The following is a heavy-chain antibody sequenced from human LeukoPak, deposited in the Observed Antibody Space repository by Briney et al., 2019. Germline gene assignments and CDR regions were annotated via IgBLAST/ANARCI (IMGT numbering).Heavy chain of an antibody. V-gene: IGHV3-74*01. CDR3: ARAPSEIGGYYPEYFRH. J-gene: IGHJ1*01. CDR1: GFTFSSYW. CDR2: IKSDGST. D-gene: IGHD3-22*01. Sequence: QTGGSLRLSCAASGFTFSSYWMHWVRQAPGKGLVWVSRIKSDGSTNYADSVKGRFTNSRDNAKNTLSLQMNSLRAEDTGVYYCARAPSEIGGYYPEYFRHWGQGALVTVSS.